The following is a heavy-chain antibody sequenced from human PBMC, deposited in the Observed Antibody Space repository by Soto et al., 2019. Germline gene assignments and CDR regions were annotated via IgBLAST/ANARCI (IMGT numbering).Heavy chain of an antibody. Sequence: SETLSLTCTVSGGSISSYYWSWIRQPPGKGLEWIGYIYYSGSTNYNPSLKSRVTISVDTSKNQFSLKLSSVTAADTAVYYCARIDDDNSAAVDYWGQGTLVTVSS. CDR1: GGSISSYY. CDR3: ARIDDDNSAAVDY. V-gene: IGHV4-59*08. J-gene: IGHJ4*02. CDR2: IYYSGST. D-gene: IGHD1-26*01.